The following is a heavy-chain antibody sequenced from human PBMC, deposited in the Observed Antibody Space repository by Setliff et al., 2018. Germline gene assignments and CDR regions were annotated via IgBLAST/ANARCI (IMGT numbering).Heavy chain of an antibody. CDR2: IWFDGSNK. CDR1: GFTFGGSA. V-gene: IGHV3-33*01. J-gene: IGHJ4*02. CDR3: VRDPPGSGFAFES. D-gene: IGHD6-19*01. Sequence: GESLKISCASSGFTFGGSAMHWVRPAPGKGLEWVAFIWFDGSNKYYAASVTGRFTISRDNSRDTLYLQMNNLRVEDTAVYYCVRDPPGSGFAFESWGQGTLVTVSS.